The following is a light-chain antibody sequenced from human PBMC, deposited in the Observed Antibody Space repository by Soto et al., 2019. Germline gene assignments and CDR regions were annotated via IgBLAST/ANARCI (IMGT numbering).Light chain of an antibody. Sequence: DIQMTQSPSSLSASVGDRVTITCRASQGINNYLAWYQQKPGKVPKLLINAASTLQSGVPSRISGSGSGTDFTLTSSSRQPEDVANYYCQKYNSAPQTFGQGTKVEIK. J-gene: IGKJ1*01. V-gene: IGKV1-27*01. CDR3: QKYNSAPQT. CDR1: QGINNY. CDR2: AAS.